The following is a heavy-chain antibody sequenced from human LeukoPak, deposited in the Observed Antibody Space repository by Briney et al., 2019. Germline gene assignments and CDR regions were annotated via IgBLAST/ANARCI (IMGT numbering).Heavy chain of an antibody. CDR3: ARHGPPWDSSGWYYFDY. CDR2: IYPGDSDT. V-gene: IGHV5-51*01. J-gene: IGHJ4*02. CDR1: GYSFTSYW. Sequence: GESLQISCKGSGYSFTSYWIGWVRRVPGKGLEWMGIIYPGDSDTRYSPSFQAQVTISADKSISTAYLQWSTLKASDTAMYYCARHGPPWDSSGWYYFDYWGQGTLVTVSS. D-gene: IGHD6-19*01.